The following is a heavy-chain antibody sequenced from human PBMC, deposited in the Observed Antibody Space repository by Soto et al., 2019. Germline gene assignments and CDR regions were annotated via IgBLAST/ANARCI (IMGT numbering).Heavy chain of an antibody. CDR1: GGSISSGGYY. CDR2: IYYSGST. D-gene: IGHD5-18*01. Sequence: KTSETLSLTCTVSGGSISSGGYYWSWIRQHPGKGLEWIGYIYYSGSTYYNPSLKSRVTISVDTSKNQFSLKLSSVTAADTAVYYCARAAIQLWFGWVDYWGQGTLVTSPQ. V-gene: IGHV4-31*03. J-gene: IGHJ4*02. CDR3: ARAAIQLWFGWVDY.